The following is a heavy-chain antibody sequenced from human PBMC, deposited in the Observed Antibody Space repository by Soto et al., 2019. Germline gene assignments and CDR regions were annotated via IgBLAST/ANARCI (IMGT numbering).Heavy chain of an antibody. Sequence: EVQLLESGGGLVQPGGSVRLSCAASGYSFSTYAMSWVRQAPGKGLEWVSGISAGGGSPFIADSVKGRFIISRDNAKDTLYLQMNSLTGEDTAIYYCVKHAEYQLVSWFDPWGQGTLVTVSS. CDR3: VKHAEYQLVSWFDP. J-gene: IGHJ5*02. CDR1: GYSFSTYA. CDR2: ISAGGGSP. V-gene: IGHV3-23*01. D-gene: IGHD6-6*01.